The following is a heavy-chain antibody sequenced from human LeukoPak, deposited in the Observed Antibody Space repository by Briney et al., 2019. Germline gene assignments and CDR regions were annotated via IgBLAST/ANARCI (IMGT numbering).Heavy chain of an antibody. Sequence: GGSLRLSCAASGFTFSSYWMSWVRQAPGKGLEWVANIKQDGSEKYYVDSVKGQFTISRDNAKNSLYLQINSLRAEDTAVYYCARDRSRIAARGFDYWGQGTLVTVSS. D-gene: IGHD6-6*01. CDR1: GFTFSSYW. CDR3: ARDRSRIAARGFDY. J-gene: IGHJ4*02. CDR2: IKQDGSEK. V-gene: IGHV3-7*01.